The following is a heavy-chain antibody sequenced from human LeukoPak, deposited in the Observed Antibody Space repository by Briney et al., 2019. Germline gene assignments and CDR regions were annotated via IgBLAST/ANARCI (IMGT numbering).Heavy chain of an antibody. CDR3: AKDWAYSGNYYYFDY. J-gene: IGHJ4*02. V-gene: IGHV3-23*01. CDR1: GFTFSSYA. CDR2: ISDSGGRT. Sequence: PGGSLRLSCAASGFTFSSYAMSWVRQAPGKGLERVSSISDSGGRTYHADSVKGRFTISRDNSKNTLFLQMNSLRAEDTAVYYCAKDWAYSGNYYYFDYWGQGTLVTVSS. D-gene: IGHD1-26*01.